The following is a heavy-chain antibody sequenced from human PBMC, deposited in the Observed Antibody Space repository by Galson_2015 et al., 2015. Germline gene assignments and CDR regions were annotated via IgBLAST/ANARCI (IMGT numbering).Heavy chain of an antibody. J-gene: IGHJ4*02. D-gene: IGHD2-8*02. CDR2: ISVSGGTT. Sequence: SLRLSCAVSGFSFSMYAMSWVRQAPGKGLEWVSVISVSGGTTYYADSVKGRFTVSRDSSLYLQMNSLTVDDTGVYYCAKTRRTYCTGVGCHHFDHLGQGTLVTVSS. CDR3: AKTRRTYCTGVGCHHFDH. V-gene: IGHV3-23*01. CDR1: GFSFSMYA.